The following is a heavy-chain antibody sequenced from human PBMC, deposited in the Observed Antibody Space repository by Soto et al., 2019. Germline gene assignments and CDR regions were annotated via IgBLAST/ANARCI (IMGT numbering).Heavy chain of an antibody. CDR1: GGTFSTYA. D-gene: IGHD5-18*01. Sequence: QVQLVQSGAEVKKPESSVKVSCKAPGGTFSTYAISWVRQAPGQGLEWMGGIIPMFGTANYAQRFQDRVTITADESKSTVYMELSSLQSADTAVYFCASGIQLWLRRIFTGYSGWGQGPVVTVSS. CDR2: IIPMFGTA. CDR3: ASGIQLWLRRIFTGYSG. J-gene: IGHJ4*02. V-gene: IGHV1-69*12.